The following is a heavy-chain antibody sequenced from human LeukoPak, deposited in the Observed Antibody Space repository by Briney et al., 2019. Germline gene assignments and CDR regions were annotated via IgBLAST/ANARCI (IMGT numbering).Heavy chain of an antibody. CDR2: INPKRGGT. V-gene: IGHV1-2*02. CDR3: AREVKVPGELLGGFDS. D-gene: IGHD3-10*01. J-gene: IGHJ5*01. CDR1: GYTFVDHY. Sequence: ASVKVSCKASGYTFVDHYIHWVRQAPGQGLEWMGWINPKRGGTTYAERFEGRVTMTSDTAISTVYMELTSLRSDDTAFYYCAREVKVPGELLGGFDSWGQGSLVTVSS.